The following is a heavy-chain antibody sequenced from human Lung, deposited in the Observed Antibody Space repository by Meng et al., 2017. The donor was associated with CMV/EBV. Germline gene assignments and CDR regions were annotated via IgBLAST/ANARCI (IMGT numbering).Heavy chain of an antibody. J-gene: IGHJ5*02. CDR1: VATFSGGGYS. V-gene: IGHV4-31*02. CDR3: ARASYGSGSPLGESWFDP. CDR2: IHSSGST. Sequence: VHRQRPGPGRSRPSQTLASTSPVPVATFSGGGYSGSLVRQHPGKGLEWIGYIHSSGSTYYNPSLRSRLTISVDTSKNQFSLKLSSVTAADTAVYYCARASYGSGSPLGESWFDPWGQGTLVTVSS. D-gene: IGHD3-10*01.